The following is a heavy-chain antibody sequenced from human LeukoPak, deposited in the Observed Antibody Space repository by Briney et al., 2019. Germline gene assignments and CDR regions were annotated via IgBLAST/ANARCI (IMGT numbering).Heavy chain of an antibody. Sequence: PGGSLRLSCAASGFTFSSYAMSWVRQAPGKGLEWVANIKQDGSEKYYVDSVKGRFTISRDNAKNSLYLQMNSLRAEDTAVYYCASSPRHYDILTGYYSSREFDYWGQGTLVTVSS. V-gene: IGHV3-7*01. CDR2: IKQDGSEK. D-gene: IGHD3-9*01. CDR1: GFTFSSYA. J-gene: IGHJ4*02. CDR3: ASSPRHYDILTGYYSSREFDY.